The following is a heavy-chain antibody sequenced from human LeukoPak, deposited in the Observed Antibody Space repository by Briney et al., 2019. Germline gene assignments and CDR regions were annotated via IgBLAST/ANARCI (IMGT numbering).Heavy chain of an antibody. J-gene: IGHJ4*02. CDR2: IIPILGIA. V-gene: IGHV1-69*04. CDR1: GGTFSSYA. D-gene: IGHD3-10*01. CDR3: ARERMVRGVIINGHFDY. Sequence: RASVKVSCKASGGTFSSYAISWVRQAPGQGLEWMGRIIPILGIANYAQKFQGRVTITADKSTSTAYMELSSLRSEDTAVYYCARERMVRGVIINGHFDYWGQGTLVTVSS.